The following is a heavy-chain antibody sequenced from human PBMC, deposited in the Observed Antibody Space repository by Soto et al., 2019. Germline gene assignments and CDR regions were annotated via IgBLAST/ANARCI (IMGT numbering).Heavy chain of an antibody. CDR1: GYTFTSYG. CDR3: AREDIQDIVVVVVAPEGLGY. V-gene: IGHV1-18*01. CDR2: ISGYNGNS. D-gene: IGHD2-15*01. Sequence: QVQLVQSGAEVKKPGASVKVSCKASGYTFTSYGISWVRQAPGQGLEWMGRISGYNGNSNYAQNLQGRVTMTTDTSTSTAYLELRSLRSDDTAVYYCAREDIQDIVVVVVAPEGLGYWGQGTLVTVSS. J-gene: IGHJ4*02.